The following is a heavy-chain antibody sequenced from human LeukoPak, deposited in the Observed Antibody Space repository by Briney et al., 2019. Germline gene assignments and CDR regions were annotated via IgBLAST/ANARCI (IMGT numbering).Heavy chain of an antibody. CDR1: RFSATNNY. V-gene: IGHV3-66*02. CDR3: ASLDIIGSTFDY. Sequence: GGSRRLSSAASRFSATNNYTTWDRQAPGKGLEWVSVIYSGGSTYYADSVKGRFTISGNNSKNTLYLQMNSLRAADTAVYYCASLDIIGSTFDYWGQGTLVTVSS. J-gene: IGHJ4*02. CDR2: IYSGGST. D-gene: IGHD3-22*01.